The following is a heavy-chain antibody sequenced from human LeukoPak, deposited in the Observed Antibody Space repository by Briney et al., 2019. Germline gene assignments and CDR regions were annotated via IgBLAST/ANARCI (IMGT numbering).Heavy chain of an antibody. CDR3: ASSYDFWSGYYTGAFDI. D-gene: IGHD3-3*01. CDR1: GGSISSSNW. CDR2: IYHSGST. J-gene: IGHJ3*02. Sequence: SGTLSLTCAVSGGSISSSNWWSWVRQPPGKGLEWIGEIYHSGSTNYNPSLKSRVTISVDTSKNQFSLKLSSVTAADTAVYYCASSYDFWSGYYTGAFDIWGQGTMVTVSS. V-gene: IGHV4-4*02.